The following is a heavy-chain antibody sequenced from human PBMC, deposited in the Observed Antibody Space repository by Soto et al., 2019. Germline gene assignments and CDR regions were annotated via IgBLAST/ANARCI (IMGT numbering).Heavy chain of an antibody. J-gene: IGHJ6*02. CDR3: ARINPPESYYYYGMDV. V-gene: IGHV3-33*01. Sequence: VQLVESGGGVVQPGRSLRLSCAASGFTFSSYGMHWVRQAPGKGLEWVAVIWYDGSNKYYADSVKGRFTISRDNSKNTLYLQMNSLRAEDTAVYYCARINPPESYYYYGMDVWGQGTTVTVSS. CDR1: GFTFSSYG. CDR2: IWYDGSNK.